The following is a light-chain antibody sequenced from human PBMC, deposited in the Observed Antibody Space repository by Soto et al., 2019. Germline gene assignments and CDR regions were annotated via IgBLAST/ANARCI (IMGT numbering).Light chain of an antibody. J-gene: IGLJ2*01. V-gene: IGLV1-44*01. CDR2: SNN. CDR1: SSNIGINT. Sequence: QSVLTQPPSASGTPGQRVIISCSGSSSNIGINTVNWYQQLPGMAPKLLIYSNNQRPSGVPDRFSGSKSGTSASLAISGLQSEDEADYYCAAWDDSLNGPVFGGGTKLTVL. CDR3: AAWDDSLNGPV.